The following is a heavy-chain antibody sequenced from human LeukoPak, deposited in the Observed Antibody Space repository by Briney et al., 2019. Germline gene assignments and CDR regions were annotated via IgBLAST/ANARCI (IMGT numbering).Heavy chain of an antibody. J-gene: IGHJ4*02. D-gene: IGHD6-19*01. CDR1: GFTFSSYA. V-gene: IGHV3-48*04. CDR3: AREGSTRIAVAQEDDY. CDR2: ISSSSSTI. Sequence: GGSLRLSCTASGFTFSSYAMSWVRQAPGKGLEWVSYISSSSSTIYYADSVKGRFTISRDNAKNSLYLQMNSLRAEDTAVYYCAREGSTRIAVAQEDDYWGQGTLVTVSS.